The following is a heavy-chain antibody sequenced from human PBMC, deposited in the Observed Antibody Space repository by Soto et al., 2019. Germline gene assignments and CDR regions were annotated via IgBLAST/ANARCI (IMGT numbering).Heavy chain of an antibody. V-gene: IGHV3-33*01. CDR1: GFTFSSYG. D-gene: IGHD2-15*01. Sequence: QVQLVESGGGVVQPGRSLRLSCAASGFTFSSYGMHWVRQAPGKGLEWVAVIWYDGSNKYYADSVKGRFTISRDNSKNTLYLQMNSLRAEDTAVYYCARDESVVVVVAAPPYYYYYMDVWGKGTTVTVSS. J-gene: IGHJ6*03. CDR3: ARDESVVVVVAAPPYYYYYMDV. CDR2: IWYDGSNK.